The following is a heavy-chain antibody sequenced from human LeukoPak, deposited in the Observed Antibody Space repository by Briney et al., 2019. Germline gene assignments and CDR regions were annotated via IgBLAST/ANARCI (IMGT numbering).Heavy chain of an antibody. Sequence: GGSLRLSCAASGFTFSSYSMNWVRQAPGKGLEWVSSISSSSSYIYYADSVKGRFTISRDNVKNSLYLQMNSLRAEDTAVYYCAKSLSTMIVVVIYSGIDYWGQGTLVTVSS. CDR1: GFTFSSYS. D-gene: IGHD3-22*01. CDR3: AKSLSTMIVVVIYSGIDY. V-gene: IGHV3-21*01. J-gene: IGHJ4*02. CDR2: ISSSSSYI.